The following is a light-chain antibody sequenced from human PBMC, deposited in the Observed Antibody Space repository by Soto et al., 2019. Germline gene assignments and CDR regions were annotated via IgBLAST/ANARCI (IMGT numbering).Light chain of an antibody. CDR1: SSDVGAYNY. CDR2: DVS. Sequence: QSALTQPRAVSGSPGQSVTISCTGTSSDVGAYNYVSWYQQHPGKVPKLMIYDVSRRPSGVPDRFSGSKSGNTASLTISGLQYDDEADYYFGSYAGSYTLVFGGGTKLTVL. V-gene: IGLV2-11*01. CDR3: GSYAGSYTLV. J-gene: IGLJ3*02.